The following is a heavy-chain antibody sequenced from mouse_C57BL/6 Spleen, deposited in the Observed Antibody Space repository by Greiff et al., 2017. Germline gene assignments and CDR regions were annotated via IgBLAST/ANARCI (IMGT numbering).Heavy chain of an antibody. CDR3: ARSLYGNYPWFAY. CDR2: IYPGDGDT. Sequence: VQLQQSGAELVKPGASVKISCKASGYAFSSYWMNWVKQRPGKGLEWIGQIYPGDGDTNYNGKFKGKATLTADKSSSTAYMQLSSLTSEDSAVYFCARSLYGNYPWFAYWGQGTLVTVSA. D-gene: IGHD2-1*01. CDR1: GYAFSSYW. V-gene: IGHV1-80*01. J-gene: IGHJ3*01.